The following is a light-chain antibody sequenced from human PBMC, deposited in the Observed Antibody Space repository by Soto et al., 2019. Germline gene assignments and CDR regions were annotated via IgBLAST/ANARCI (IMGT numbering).Light chain of an antibody. J-gene: IGKJ1*01. CDR2: GAS. V-gene: IGKV3D-15*01. Sequence: EIVFTQSPGTLSLSPGERATLSCRASQTVSTNYLAWYQQKPGQAPRLRIYGASKRATGIPARFSGSGSGTEFTLTISSLQSEDFAVYYCQQYNNWPRTFGQGTKVDI. CDR3: QQYNNWPRT. CDR1: QTVSTN.